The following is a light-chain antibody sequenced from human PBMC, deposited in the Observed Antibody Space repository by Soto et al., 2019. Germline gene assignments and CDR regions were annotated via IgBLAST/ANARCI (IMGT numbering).Light chain of an antibody. Sequence: DLQMTQSPSSLSASVGDRVTITCQASQDISNYLNWYQQKPGKAPKLLIYDASNLETGVPSRFSGSGSGTDFTFTISSLQPEDIATYYCQQYDNLRETFGQGTKVEIK. J-gene: IGKJ1*01. CDR3: QQYDNLRET. CDR2: DAS. CDR1: QDISNY. V-gene: IGKV1-33*01.